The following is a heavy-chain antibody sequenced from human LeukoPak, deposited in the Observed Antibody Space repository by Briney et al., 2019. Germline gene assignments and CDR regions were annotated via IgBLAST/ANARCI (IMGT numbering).Heavy chain of an antibody. Sequence: GGSLRLSCAASGFTFSSYWMSWVRHAPGKGLEWVSFIYSDNTHYSESVKGRFTISRDNSKNTLYLQMNSLRAEDTAVYYCARRAGAYSHPYDYWGQGTLVTVSS. CDR1: GFTFSSYW. V-gene: IGHV3-53*01. D-gene: IGHD4/OR15-4a*01. CDR2: IYSDNT. J-gene: IGHJ4*02. CDR3: ARRAGAYSHPYDY.